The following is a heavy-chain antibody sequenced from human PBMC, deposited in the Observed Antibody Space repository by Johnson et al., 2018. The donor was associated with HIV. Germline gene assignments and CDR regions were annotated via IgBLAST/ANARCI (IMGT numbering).Heavy chain of an antibody. CDR2: ISSGGST. Sequence: EVQLVESGGGLVQPGGSLRLSCVASGFTVSSNHMTWVRQAPGKGLEWVSVISSGGSTDYADSLKGRFTISRDTSQNTVFLQMNSLRAEDTAVYYCARDRARDALDVWGQGTMVTVSS. V-gene: IGHV3-66*02. CDR1: GFTVSSNH. J-gene: IGHJ3*01. CDR3: ARDRARDALDV.